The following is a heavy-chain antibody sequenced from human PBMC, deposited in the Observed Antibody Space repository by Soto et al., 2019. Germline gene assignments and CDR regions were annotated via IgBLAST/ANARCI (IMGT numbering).Heavy chain of an antibody. V-gene: IGHV3-21*01. CDR2: ISSSSSYI. CDR1: GFTFSSYS. CDR3: ARALSGLGYFDL. D-gene: IGHD3-9*01. J-gene: IGHJ2*01. Sequence: EVQLVESGGGLVKPGGSLRLSCAASGFTFSSYSMNWVRQAPGKGLEWVSSISSSSSYIYYADSVKGRFTISRVNATNSLYLQMHSLSAEDTAVYYCARALSGLGYFDLWGRGTLVTVSS.